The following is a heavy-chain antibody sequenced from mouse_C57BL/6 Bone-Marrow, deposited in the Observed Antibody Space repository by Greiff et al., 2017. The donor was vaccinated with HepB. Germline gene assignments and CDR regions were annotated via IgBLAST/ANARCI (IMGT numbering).Heavy chain of an antibody. CDR1: GYTFTSYW. CDR3: ARRGDYEGAFAY. J-gene: IGHJ3*01. V-gene: IGHV1-53*01. CDR2: INPSNGGP. Sequence: QVQLQQPGTELVKPGASVKLSCKASGYTFTSYWMHWVKQRTGQGLEWIGNINPSNGGPNYNEKLKSKATLTVDKSSSTAYMQLRSLTSKDSAVYYCARRGDYEGAFAYWGQGTLVTVSA. D-gene: IGHD2-4*01.